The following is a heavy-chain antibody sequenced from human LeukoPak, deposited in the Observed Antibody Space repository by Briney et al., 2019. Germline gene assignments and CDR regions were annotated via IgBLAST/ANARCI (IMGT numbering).Heavy chain of an antibody. Sequence: PSETLSLTCTVSGGSISTTSYYWRWVRQPPGKGLEWIGTIYFSGSTYYKPSLKSRVTISVDTSKNQFSLELRSVTAADTAVYYCANLGYYNYGMDVWGQGTAVTVSS. CDR2: IYFSGST. J-gene: IGHJ6*02. CDR1: GGSISTTSYY. V-gene: IGHV4-39*01. CDR3: ANLGYYNYGMDV.